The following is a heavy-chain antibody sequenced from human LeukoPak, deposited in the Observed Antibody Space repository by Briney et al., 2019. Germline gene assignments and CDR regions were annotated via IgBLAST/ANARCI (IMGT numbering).Heavy chain of an antibody. J-gene: IGHJ5*02. Sequence: GGSLRLSCAASGFSLSSYWMHWVRQAPGKGLVWVSRVNGDGSSTGYADSVKGRFTISRDNAKNTLYLQMNSLGAEDTAVYYCATTKIAVSNWFDPWGQGTLVTVSS. CDR1: GFSLSSYW. CDR3: ATTKIAVSNWFDP. CDR2: VNGDGSST. V-gene: IGHV3-74*01. D-gene: IGHD6-19*01.